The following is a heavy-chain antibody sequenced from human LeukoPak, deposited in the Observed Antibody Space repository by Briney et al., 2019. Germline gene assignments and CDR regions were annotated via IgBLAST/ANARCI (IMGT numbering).Heavy chain of an antibody. J-gene: IGHJ3*01. D-gene: IGHD3-10*01. Sequence: GGSLRLSCVASGFTFSNYAMSWVRQAPGKGLEWVSALGGRGDNIYYADSVKGRFTISRDNSKNTLYLQMNSLRAEDTAVFYCAKPYYGSGRYAFDCLGQGTMVIVSS. V-gene: IGHV3-23*01. CDR2: LGGRGDNI. CDR1: GFTFSNYA. CDR3: AKPYYGSGRYAFDC.